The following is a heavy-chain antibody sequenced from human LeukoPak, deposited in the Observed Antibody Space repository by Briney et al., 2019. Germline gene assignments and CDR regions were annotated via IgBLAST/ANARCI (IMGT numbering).Heavy chain of an antibody. CDR1: GDSISSDY. Sequence: SETLSLTCSVSGDSISSDYWNGIRQPPGKGLEWIGYVFYTGRTNYNPSFKSRVTMSVDPSKSQFSLKLTSVTAADTAVYFCARGVVVVADAPEWFDPWGQGTLVIVSP. J-gene: IGHJ5*02. D-gene: IGHD2-15*01. CDR2: VFYTGRT. V-gene: IGHV4-59*01. CDR3: ARGVVVVADAPEWFDP.